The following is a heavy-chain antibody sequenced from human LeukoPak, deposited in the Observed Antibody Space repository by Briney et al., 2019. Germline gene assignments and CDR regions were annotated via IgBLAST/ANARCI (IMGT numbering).Heavy chain of an antibody. CDR2: INRDGTEK. CDR1: GFNFSDSR. V-gene: IGHV3-7*04. Sequence: GGSLRLSCATSGFNFSDSRMTWVRQAPGKGLQWVANINRDGTEKHFLDSVEGRFIISRDNAKKSLYLQMSSLKPQDTAVYFCVRGDWYFEAWGQGTLVTVSS. CDR3: VRGDWYFEA. J-gene: IGHJ4*02. D-gene: IGHD2-21*01.